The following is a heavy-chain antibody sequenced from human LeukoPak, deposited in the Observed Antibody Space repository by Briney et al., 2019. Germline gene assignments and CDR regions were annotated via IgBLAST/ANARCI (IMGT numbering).Heavy chain of an antibody. Sequence: GGSLRLSCAASGFTFSSYAMSWVRQAPGKGLEWVSSISSSSYIYYADSVKGRFTISRDNAKNSLYLQMNSLRAEDTAVYYCARVGDYALKDWGQGTLVTVSS. J-gene: IGHJ4*02. CDR3: ARVGDYALKD. V-gene: IGHV3-21*04. CDR2: ISSSSYI. D-gene: IGHD3-16*01. CDR1: GFTFSSYA.